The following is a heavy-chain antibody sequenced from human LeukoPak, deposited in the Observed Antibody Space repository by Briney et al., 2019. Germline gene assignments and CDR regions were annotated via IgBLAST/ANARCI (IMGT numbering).Heavy chain of an antibody. D-gene: IGHD3-10*01. V-gene: IGHV1-18*01. CDR2: ISGYNGHT. CDR3: ARGQTNRLLWVGELVSNINPFDY. CDR1: GYTFTSYG. Sequence: ASVKVSCKASGYTFTSYGISWVRQAPGQGLEWMGWISGYNGHTKYAQKVQGRVTMSTDTSTSTVYMELRSLISDDTGVYYCARGQTNRLLWVGELVSNINPFDYWGQGTLVTVSS. J-gene: IGHJ4*02.